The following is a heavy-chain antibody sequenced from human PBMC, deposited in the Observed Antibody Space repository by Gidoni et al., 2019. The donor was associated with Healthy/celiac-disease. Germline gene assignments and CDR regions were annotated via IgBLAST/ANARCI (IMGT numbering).Heavy chain of an antibody. CDR1: GYTFTGYY. CDR3: ARKKGVAAAGDFHYYFDY. CDR2: INPNSGGT. V-gene: IGHV1-2*02. J-gene: IGHJ4*02. D-gene: IGHD6-13*01. Sequence: QVQLVQSGAEVKKPGASVKVSCKASGYTFTGYYMHWVRQAPGQGLEWMGWINPNSGGTNYAQKFQGRVTMTRDTSISTAYMELSRLRSDDTAVYYCARKKGVAAAGDFHYYFDYWGQGTLVTVSS.